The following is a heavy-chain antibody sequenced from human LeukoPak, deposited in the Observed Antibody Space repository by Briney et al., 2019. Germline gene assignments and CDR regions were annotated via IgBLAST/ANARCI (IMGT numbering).Heavy chain of an antibody. D-gene: IGHD2/OR15-2a*01. CDR1: GFTFSSSA. J-gene: IGHJ3*02. Sequence: PGGSLRLSCAASGFTFSSSAMSWVRQAPGKGLEWVSAISSSGGNTYYADSVKGRFIISRDGSKNTLYLQMSSLRVEDTAVFHCAKGRDHDTFPGAFDIWGQGTMVTVSS. CDR2: ISSSGGNT. V-gene: IGHV3-23*01. CDR3: AKGRDHDTFPGAFDI.